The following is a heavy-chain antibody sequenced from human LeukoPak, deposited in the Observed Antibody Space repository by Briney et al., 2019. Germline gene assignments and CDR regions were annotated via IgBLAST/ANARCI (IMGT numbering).Heavy chain of an antibody. D-gene: IGHD6-19*01. V-gene: IGHV4-59*08. J-gene: IGHJ5*02. CDR3: ARHIGARIAVSGTLCFDP. Sequence: SETLSDTCTVSGDSISSYYPSWIWQPPGKGLEWIGYIYYSGSTNYNPSLKSRVTMSVDMSNNQFSLKLSSVIAADTAVYYCARHIGARIAVSGTLCFDPW. CDR2: IYYSGST. CDR1: GDSISSYY.